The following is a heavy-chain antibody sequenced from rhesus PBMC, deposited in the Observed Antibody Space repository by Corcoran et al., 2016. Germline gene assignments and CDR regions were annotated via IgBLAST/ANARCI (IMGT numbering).Heavy chain of an antibody. CDR2: IDGGTT. J-gene: IGHJ4*01. D-gene: IGHD3-22*01. CDR1: GFPVRSYW. CDR3: TRATVGLYYFDY. V-gene: IGHV3-11*01. Sequence: EVRLAESGGGLVQPGGSLRLSCAASGFPVRSYWMSWVRQAPGKGLEWLSDIDGGTTYDGDSMKRRFTGSRDNAKNSLYLQMNSLRAEDTAVYYCTRATVGLYYFDYWGQGVLVTVSS.